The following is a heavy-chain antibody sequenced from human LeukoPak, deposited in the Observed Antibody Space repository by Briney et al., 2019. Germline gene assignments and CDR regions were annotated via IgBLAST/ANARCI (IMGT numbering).Heavy chain of an antibody. CDR2: IYYSGST. CDR3: ARVPCTNGVCYADY. J-gene: IGHJ4*02. Sequence: SETLSLTCTVSGGSIGSHQWSWIRQPPGKGLEFIGYIYYSGSTYYNPSLKSRVTISVDTSKNQFSLKLSSVTAADTAVYYCARVPCTNGVCYADYWGQGTLATVSS. D-gene: IGHD2-8*01. V-gene: IGHV4-59*11. CDR1: GGSIGSHQ.